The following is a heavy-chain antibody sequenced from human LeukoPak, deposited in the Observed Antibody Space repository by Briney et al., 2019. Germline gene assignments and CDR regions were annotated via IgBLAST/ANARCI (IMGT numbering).Heavy chain of an antibody. V-gene: IGHV1-18*01. D-gene: IGHD3-3*01. CDR3: ARGVLRFFSMDV. J-gene: IGHJ6*03. Sequence: EASVKVSCKASGYTFTSYGISWVRQSPGQGLEWMGWISAYNGNTNYAQKLQDRVTMTTDTSTSTAYMELRSLRSDDTAVYYCARGVLRFFSMDVWGKGTTVTVSS. CDR1: GYTFTSYG. CDR2: ISAYNGNT.